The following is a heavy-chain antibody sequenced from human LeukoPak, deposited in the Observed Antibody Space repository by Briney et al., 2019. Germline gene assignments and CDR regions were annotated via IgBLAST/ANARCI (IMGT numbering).Heavy chain of an antibody. J-gene: IGHJ6*02. D-gene: IGHD3-22*01. CDR3: ARVERITMIVVVHYGMDV. V-gene: IGHV3-66*01. CDR1: GFTVSSNY. CDR2: IYSGGST. Sequence: GGSLRLSCAASGFTVSSNYVSWVRQAPGKGLECVSIIYSGGSTYYADSVKGRFTISRDNSKNTLYLQMNSLRAEDTAVYYCARVERITMIVVVHYGMDVWGQGTTVTVSS.